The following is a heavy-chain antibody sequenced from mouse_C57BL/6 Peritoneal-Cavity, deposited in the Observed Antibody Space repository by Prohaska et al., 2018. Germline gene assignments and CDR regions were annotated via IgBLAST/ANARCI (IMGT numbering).Heavy chain of an antibody. CDR2: IDPSDSET. Sequence: QVQLQQPGAELVRPGSSVKLSCKASGYTFTSYWMHWVKQRPIQGLEWIGNIDPSDSETNYNQKCKDKATLTVDKSSSTAYMQLSSLTSEDSAGYYWAREGSNYGFAYWGQGTLVTVSA. V-gene: IGHV1-52*01. D-gene: IGHD2-5*01. CDR1: GYTFTSYW. J-gene: IGHJ3*01. CDR3: AREGSNYGFAY.